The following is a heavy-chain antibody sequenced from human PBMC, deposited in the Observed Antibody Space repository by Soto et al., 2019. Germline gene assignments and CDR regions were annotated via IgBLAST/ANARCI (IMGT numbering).Heavy chain of an antibody. CDR1: GGSISSSSYY. CDR2: IYYSGST. CDR3: ARHVPDFWSGYYSPGYYYYYGMDV. V-gene: IGHV4-39*01. Sequence: SETLSLTCTVSGGSISSSSYYWGWIRQPPGKGLEWIGSIYYSGSTYYNPSLKSRVTISVDTSKNQFSLKLSSVTAADTAVYYCARHVPDFWSGYYSPGYYYYYGMDVWGQGTTVTVSS. D-gene: IGHD3-3*01. J-gene: IGHJ6*02.